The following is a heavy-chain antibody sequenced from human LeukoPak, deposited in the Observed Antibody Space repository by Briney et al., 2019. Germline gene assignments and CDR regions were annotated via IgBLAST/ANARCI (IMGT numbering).Heavy chain of an antibody. D-gene: IGHD2-2*01. CDR1: GYSFTNYW. J-gene: IGHJ4*02. Sequence: GESLKISCKGSGYSFTNYWIGWVRQMPGKGLEWMGIIYPGDSDTRYSPSFQGQVTISADKSISTAYLQWSSLKASDTAMYYCAITMRYCTSTSCSNPFDYWGQGTPVTVSS. V-gene: IGHV5-51*01. CDR2: IYPGDSDT. CDR3: AITMRYCTSTSCSNPFDY.